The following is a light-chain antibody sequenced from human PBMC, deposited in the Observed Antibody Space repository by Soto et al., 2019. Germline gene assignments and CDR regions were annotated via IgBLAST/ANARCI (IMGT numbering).Light chain of an antibody. J-gene: IGKJ4*01. Sequence: EIVLTQSPATLSLSPWERATLSCRASQSVSSYLAWYQHKPGQAPRLLIYDASNRATGIPARFSGSGSGTDFTLTISRLEPEDFAVYYCQQYGNSPLTFGGGTKVDIK. CDR1: QSVSSY. V-gene: IGKV3-11*01. CDR2: DAS. CDR3: QQYGNSPLT.